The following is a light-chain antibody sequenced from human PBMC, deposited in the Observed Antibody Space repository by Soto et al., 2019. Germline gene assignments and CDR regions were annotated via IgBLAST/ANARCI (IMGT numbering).Light chain of an antibody. V-gene: IGKV1-17*01. Sequence: DIQMTQSPXSXXXXXXXRVTIXCXASXXXRXDLGWYQQKPGKAPKRLIYAASSLQSGVPSRFSGSGSGTEFTLTISSLQPEDFATYYXLQHNSYPALTFGGGTKVEIK. CDR1: XXXRXD. CDR3: LQHNSYPALT. CDR2: AAS. J-gene: IGKJ4*01.